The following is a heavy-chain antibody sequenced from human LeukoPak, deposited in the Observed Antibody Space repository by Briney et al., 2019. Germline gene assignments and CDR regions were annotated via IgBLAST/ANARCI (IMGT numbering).Heavy chain of an antibody. J-gene: IGHJ3*02. CDR1: GSTFTSYW. Sequence: PGESLQISCQGSGSTFTSYWSGWVRQMPGKGREWMGIIYPGDSNTRYSPSFQGQVTISADKSISTAYLHWSSLKASDTAMYYCARPPRKVVTADPFDIWGQGTMVTVSS. D-gene: IGHD4-23*01. V-gene: IGHV5-51*01. CDR3: ARPPRKVVTADPFDI. CDR2: IYPGDSNT.